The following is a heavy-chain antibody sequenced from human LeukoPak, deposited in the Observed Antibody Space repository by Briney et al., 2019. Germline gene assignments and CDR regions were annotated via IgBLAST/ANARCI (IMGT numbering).Heavy chain of an antibody. CDR1: GFTFSSYG. CDR3: ARSDILTGYYDY. D-gene: IGHD3-9*01. V-gene: IGHV3-30*19. J-gene: IGHJ4*02. CDR2: ISYDGSSK. Sequence: GGSLRLSCAASGFTFSSYGMHWVRQAPGKGLEWVAGISYDGSSKYYSDSVKGRFTISRDNFMNALYLQMNSLRFDDTSVYYCARSDILTGYYDYWGQGTLVTVSS.